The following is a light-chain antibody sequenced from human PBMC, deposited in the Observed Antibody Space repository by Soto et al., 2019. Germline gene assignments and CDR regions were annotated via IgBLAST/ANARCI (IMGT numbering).Light chain of an antibody. J-gene: IGLJ2*01. CDR3: QVWDSISDHPV. V-gene: IGLV3-21*02. Sequence: SSELTQRPSVSAAPGQTARITCGGNDIETKSVHWYQQKPGQAPVLVVYDDHDRPSGIPERFSGSNSGNTATLTIRWVEAGDEADYYCQVWDSISDHPVFGGGTKLTVL. CDR2: DDH. CDR1: DIETKS.